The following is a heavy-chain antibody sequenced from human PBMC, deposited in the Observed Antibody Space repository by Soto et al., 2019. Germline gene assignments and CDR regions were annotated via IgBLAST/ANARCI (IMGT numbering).Heavy chain of an antibody. J-gene: IGHJ6*03. CDR2: INPNSGGT. Sequence: ASVKVSCKASGYTFTGYYMHWVRQAPGQGLEWMGWINPNSGGTNYAQKFQGWVTMTRDTSISTAYMELSRLRSDDTAVYYCARGGSGYDYYYYYYMDVWGKGTTVTVSS. CDR1: GYTFTGYY. CDR3: ARGGSGYDYYYYYYMDV. V-gene: IGHV1-2*04. D-gene: IGHD5-12*01.